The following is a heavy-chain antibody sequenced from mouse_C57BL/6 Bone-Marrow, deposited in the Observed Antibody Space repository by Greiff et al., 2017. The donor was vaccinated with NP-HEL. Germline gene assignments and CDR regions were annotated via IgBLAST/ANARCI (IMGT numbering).Heavy chain of an antibody. CDR3: ARDCGSSHFDY. Sequence: EVMLVESEGGLVQPGSSMKLSCTASGFTFSDYYMAWVRQVPEKGLEWVANINHDGSSTYYLDSLKSRFIFSRDNAKNTLYLQMSSLKSEDTATDYCARDCGSSHFDYWGQGTTLTVSS. D-gene: IGHD1-1*01. CDR1: GFTFSDYY. V-gene: IGHV5-16*01. CDR2: INHDGSST. J-gene: IGHJ2*01.